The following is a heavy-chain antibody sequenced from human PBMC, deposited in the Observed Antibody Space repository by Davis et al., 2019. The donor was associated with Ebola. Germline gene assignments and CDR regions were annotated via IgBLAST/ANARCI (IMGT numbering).Heavy chain of an antibody. J-gene: IGHJ4*02. CDR2: ISYDGSNK. Sequence: GGSLRLSCAASGFTFSCYGMHWVRQAPGKGLEWVAVISYDGSNKYYADSVKGRFTISRDNSKNTLYLQMNSLRAEDTAVYYCARVSGSLPGYWGQGTLVTVSS. D-gene: IGHD3-10*01. V-gene: IGHV3-30*03. CDR3: ARVSGSLPGY. CDR1: GFTFSCYG.